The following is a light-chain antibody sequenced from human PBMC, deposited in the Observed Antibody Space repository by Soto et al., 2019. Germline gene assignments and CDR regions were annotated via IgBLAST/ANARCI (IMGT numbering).Light chain of an antibody. CDR3: QQYNKWPLT. CDR2: HAS. J-gene: IGKJ4*01. Sequence: EIVMTQSPATLSVSPGERATLSCRASQSVSSNLAWYQQKPGQAPRLLIYHASTRATGIPARFSGSGSGTEFTITISSLQSEDFAVYYCQQYNKWPLTFGGGTKMEIK. V-gene: IGKV3-15*01. CDR1: QSVSSN.